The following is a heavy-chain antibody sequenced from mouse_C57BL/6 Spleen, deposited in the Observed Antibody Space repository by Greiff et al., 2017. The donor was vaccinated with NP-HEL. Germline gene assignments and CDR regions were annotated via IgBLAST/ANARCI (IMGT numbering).Heavy chain of an antibody. V-gene: IGHV1-50*01. CDR2: IDPSDSYT. D-gene: IGHD2-4*01. J-gene: IGHJ2*01. CDR1: GYTFTSYW. CDR3: GGGCMITTEVRYYFDY. Sequence: QVQLQQPGAELVKPGASVKLSCKASGYTFTSYWMQWVKQRPGQGLEWIGEIDPSDSYTNYNQKFKGKATLTVDTSSSTAYMQLSSLTSEDSAVYYCGGGCMITTEVRYYFDYWGQGTTLTVSS.